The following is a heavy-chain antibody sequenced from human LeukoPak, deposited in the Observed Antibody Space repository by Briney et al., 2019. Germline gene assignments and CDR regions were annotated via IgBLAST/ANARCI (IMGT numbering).Heavy chain of an antibody. D-gene: IGHD3-16*01. J-gene: IGHJ4*02. Sequence: ASVKVSCKASEYTFTGYYMHWVRQAPGQGLEWMGWINPNSGGTNYAQKFQGRVTMTRDTSISTAYMELSRLRSDDTAVYYCARDLGPYPSARLSDYWGQGTLVTVSS. V-gene: IGHV1-2*02. CDR3: ARDLGPYPSARLSDY. CDR1: EYTFTGYY. CDR2: INPNSGGT.